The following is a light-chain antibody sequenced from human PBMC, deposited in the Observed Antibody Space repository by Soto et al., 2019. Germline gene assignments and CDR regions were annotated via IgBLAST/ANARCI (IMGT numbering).Light chain of an antibody. V-gene: IGLV2-23*02. CDR3: CSYADISTFV. CDR2: EVN. Sequence: QSALTQPASVSGSPGQSITISCTGTSSDVGSYNLVSWYQQHPGKAPKLMIYEVNKRPSGVSNRSSGSKSGNTASLTISGLQAEDEADYYCCSYADISTFVFGPGTKLTVL. CDR1: SSDVGSYNL. J-gene: IGLJ1*01.